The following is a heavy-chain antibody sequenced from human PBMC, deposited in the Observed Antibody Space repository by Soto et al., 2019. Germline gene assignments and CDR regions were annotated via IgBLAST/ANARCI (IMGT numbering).Heavy chain of an antibody. V-gene: IGHV1-18*01. Sequence: ASVKVSCKASGYNFINYAITWVRQAPGQGLEWMGWISPYNGDTDYAQKFQGRVTVTTDTSTRTAYMELRSLTSDDTAVYYCAREAGSGSYYPEDYWGQGTLVTFSS. CDR2: ISPYNGDT. CDR3: AREAGSGSYYPEDY. J-gene: IGHJ4*02. CDR1: GYNFINYA. D-gene: IGHD1-26*01.